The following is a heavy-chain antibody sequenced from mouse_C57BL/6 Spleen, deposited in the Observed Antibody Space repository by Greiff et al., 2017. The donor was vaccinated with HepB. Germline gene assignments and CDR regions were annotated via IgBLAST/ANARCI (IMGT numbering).Heavy chain of an antibody. V-gene: IGHV5-15*01. J-gene: IGHJ4*01. CDR3: ARSYYYGRAMDY. CDR2: ISNLAYSI. D-gene: IGHD1-1*01. CDR1: GFTFSDYG. Sequence: EVKLVESGGGLVQPGGSLKLSCAASGFTFSDYGMAWVRQAPRKGPEWVAFISNLAYSIYYADTVTGRFTISRENAKNTLYLEMSSLRSEDTAMYYCARSYYYGRAMDYWGQGTSVTVSS.